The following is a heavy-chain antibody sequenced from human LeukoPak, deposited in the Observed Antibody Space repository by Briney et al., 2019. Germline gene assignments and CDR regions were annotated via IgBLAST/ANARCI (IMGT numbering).Heavy chain of an antibody. J-gene: IGHJ6*03. CDR3: AKDQGANYYYYMDV. V-gene: IGHV3-33*06. Sequence: GGSLGLSCAASGFTFSTSGMHWVRQAPGKGLEWVALIWYDGSNEYADSVKGRFTISRGNSKNTLYLQMNSLRAEDTAVYHCAKDQGANYYYYMDVWGKGATVTVSS. CDR2: IWYDGSNE. D-gene: IGHD4/OR15-4a*01. CDR1: GFTFSTSG.